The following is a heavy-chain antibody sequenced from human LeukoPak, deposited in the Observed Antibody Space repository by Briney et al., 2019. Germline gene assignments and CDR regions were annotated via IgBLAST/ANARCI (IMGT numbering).Heavy chain of an antibody. CDR2: IYHNGNT. Sequence: PSETPSLTCVVSGTSISGSDWWSWDRQPPGKGLEWIGEIYHNGNTNYNPSLKSRVTISVDKSKNQFSLMLTSVTAADTAVYYCAISSYYRVWFDPWGQGTLVTVSS. D-gene: IGHD6-6*01. CDR1: GTSISGSDW. J-gene: IGHJ5*02. CDR3: AISSYYRVWFDP. V-gene: IGHV4-4*02.